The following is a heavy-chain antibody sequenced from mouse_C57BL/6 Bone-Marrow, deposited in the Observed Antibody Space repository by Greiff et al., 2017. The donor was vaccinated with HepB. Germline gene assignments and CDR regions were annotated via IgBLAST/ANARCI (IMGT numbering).Heavy chain of an antibody. Sequence: EVQLQESGGGLVQPGGSLKLSCAASGFTFSDYYMYWVRQTPEKRLEWVAYISNGGGSTYYPDTVKGRFTISRDNAKNTLYLQMSRLKSEDTAMYYCARHRWYYFDYWGQGTTLTVSS. V-gene: IGHV5-12*01. CDR2: ISNGGGST. J-gene: IGHJ2*01. CDR1: GFTFSDYY. CDR3: ARHRWYYFDY.